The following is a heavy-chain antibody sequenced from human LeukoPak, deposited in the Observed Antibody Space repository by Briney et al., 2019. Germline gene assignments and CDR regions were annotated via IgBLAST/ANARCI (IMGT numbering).Heavy chain of an antibody. Sequence: PGGSLRLSCAASGFTFSSYAMSWVRQAPGKGLEWVSAISGSGGSTYYADSVKGRFTISRDNSKNTLYLQMNSLRAEDTAVYYCAKNGAGKLVVSFFHYYYYGMDVWGQGTTVTVSS. V-gene: IGHV3-23*01. J-gene: IGHJ6*02. CDR1: GFTFSSYA. D-gene: IGHD6-13*01. CDR2: ISGSGGST. CDR3: AKNGAGKLVVSFFHYYYYGMDV.